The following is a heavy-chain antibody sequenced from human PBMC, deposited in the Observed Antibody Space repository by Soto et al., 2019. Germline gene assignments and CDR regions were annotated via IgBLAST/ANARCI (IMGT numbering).Heavy chain of an antibody. CDR3: ARGMWELPIDY. CDR2: ISPYNDNT. Sequence: QVQLVQSGAEVKKPGASVKVSCKASDYTFTSYGINWVRQAPGQGLEWMGWISPYNDNTQYAQRFQGRVTLTTDTSTNTAYMELRSLISDDTAVYYCARGMWELPIDYWGQGTLVTVSS. D-gene: IGHD1-26*01. J-gene: IGHJ4*02. V-gene: IGHV1-18*01. CDR1: DYTFTSYG.